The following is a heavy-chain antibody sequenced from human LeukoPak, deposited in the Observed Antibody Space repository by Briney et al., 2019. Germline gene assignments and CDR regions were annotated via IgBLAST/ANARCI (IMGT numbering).Heavy chain of an antibody. CDR1: GFTFRNYA. D-gene: IGHD2-21*02. V-gene: IGHV3-74*01. Sequence: PGGSLRLSCAASGFTFRNYAMHWVRQAPGKGLVWVSRINSAGSSTTYADSVKGRFTISRDNAKNTLYLRVNSLRAEDTAVYYCAREAPCGSDCSYYPDYWGQGTLVTVSS. CDR3: AREAPCGSDCSYYPDY. J-gene: IGHJ4*02. CDR2: INSAGSST.